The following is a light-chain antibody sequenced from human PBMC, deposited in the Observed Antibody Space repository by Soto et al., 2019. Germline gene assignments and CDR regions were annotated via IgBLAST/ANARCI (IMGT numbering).Light chain of an antibody. CDR3: QQYNSYSRT. V-gene: IGKV1-5*01. CDR1: QSISNW. CDR2: EAS. J-gene: IGKJ1*01. Sequence: DIQMTQSPSTLSASVGDRVIISCRARQSISNWLAWYQQKPGKATKLLIYEASSLESGVPSRFSGSGSGTEFTLTISSLQPDDFSAYYCQQYNSYSRTFGQGTKVESK.